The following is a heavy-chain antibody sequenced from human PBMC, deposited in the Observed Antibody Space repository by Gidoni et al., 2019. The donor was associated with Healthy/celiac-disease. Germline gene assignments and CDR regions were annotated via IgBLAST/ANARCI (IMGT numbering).Heavy chain of an antibody. Sequence: QLQLQESGPGLVTPSETLSLTCTVSGGSLSSSRYYWGWIRQPPGKGLDWIGSIYYSGSTYYNPSLKSRVTISVDTSKNQFSLKLSSVTAADTAVYYCASAPGIAVAGWFDPWGQGTLVTVSS. CDR2: IYYSGST. CDR3: ASAPGIAVAGWFDP. D-gene: IGHD6-19*01. CDR1: GGSLSSSRYY. J-gene: IGHJ5*02. V-gene: IGHV4-39*01.